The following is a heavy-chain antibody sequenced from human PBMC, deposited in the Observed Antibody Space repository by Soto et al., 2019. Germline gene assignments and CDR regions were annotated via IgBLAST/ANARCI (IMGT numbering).Heavy chain of an antibody. CDR1: AFSLSTGGVG. CDR2: IYWDDDK. V-gene: IGHV2-5*02. D-gene: IGHD2-21*02. CDR3: IQSRCGGDCLQSYASYYYYGMDV. J-gene: IGHJ6*02. Sequence: SGPTLVNPTQTLTLTCTFSAFSLSTGGVGVGWIRQPPGKALEWLALIYWDDDKRYSPSLRSRLTITKDTSKNQVVLTMTNMDPGNTATYYCIQSRCGGDCLQSYASYYYYGMDVWGQGTTVTFSS.